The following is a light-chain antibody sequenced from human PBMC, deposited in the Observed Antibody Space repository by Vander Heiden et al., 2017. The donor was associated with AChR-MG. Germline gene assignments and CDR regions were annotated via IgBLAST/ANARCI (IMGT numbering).Light chain of an antibody. V-gene: IGLV1-40*01. J-gene: IGLJ3*02. CDR2: GNS. CDR3: QSYDSSLSGSTV. CDR1: SSNIGAGYD. Sequence: QSVLTQPPSVSGPPGQRVTISCTGSSSNIGAGYDVHWYQQLPGTAPKLLIYGNSNRPSGFPDRFSGSKSGTSASLAITGLQAEDEADYYCQSYDSSLSGSTVFGGGTKLTVL.